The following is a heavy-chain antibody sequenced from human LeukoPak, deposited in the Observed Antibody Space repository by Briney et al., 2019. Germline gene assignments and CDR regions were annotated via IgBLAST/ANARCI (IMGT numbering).Heavy chain of an antibody. CDR1: GCDFLNYW. J-gene: IGHJ4*02. Sequence: GESLRISCKVSGCDFLNYWIGWVRQMPGKGLEWMGIIYPGDSETRYGPSFQGQVTISADKSISTAFLQWGSLKASDTAMYYCARRRDWDVLDYWGQGTLVTVSS. D-gene: IGHD3/OR15-3a*01. V-gene: IGHV5-51*01. CDR2: IYPGDSET. CDR3: ARRRDWDVLDY.